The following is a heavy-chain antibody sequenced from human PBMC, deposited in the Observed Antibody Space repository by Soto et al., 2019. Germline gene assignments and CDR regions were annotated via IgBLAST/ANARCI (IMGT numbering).Heavy chain of an antibody. J-gene: IGHJ4*02. CDR1: GFTFSSYS. CDR2: ISSSSSDI. D-gene: IGHD3-22*01. Sequence: EVQLVESGGGLVKPGGSLRLSCAASGFTFSSYSMNWVRQAPGKGLEWVSSISSSSSDIYYADSVKGRFTISRDNAKNSLYLQMNSLRAEDTAVYYCARDPDYYDSSGYYYYFDYWGQGTLVTVSS. CDR3: ARDPDYYDSSGYYYYFDY. V-gene: IGHV3-21*01.